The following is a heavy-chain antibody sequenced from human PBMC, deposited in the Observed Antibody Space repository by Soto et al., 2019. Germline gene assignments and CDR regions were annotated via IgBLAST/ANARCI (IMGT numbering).Heavy chain of an antibody. V-gene: IGHV4-34*01. CDR2: INHSGST. Sequence: PSETLSLTCAVYGGSFSGYYWSWIRQPPGKGLEWIGEINHSGSTNYNPSLKSRVTISVDTSKNQFSLKLSSVTAADTAVYYCAIRGRHTAMNYWGQGTLVTVSP. J-gene: IGHJ4*02. CDR3: AIRGRHTAMNY. CDR1: GGSFSGYY. D-gene: IGHD5-18*01.